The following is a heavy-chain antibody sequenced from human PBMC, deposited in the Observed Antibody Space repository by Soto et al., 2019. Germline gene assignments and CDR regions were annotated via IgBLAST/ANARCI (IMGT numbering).Heavy chain of an antibody. J-gene: IGHJ6*02. CDR2: IRYSGTT. V-gene: IGHV4-59*01. CDR1: GGSISSSY. CDR3: ARHSPYYGMDV. Sequence: SETLSLTCTVSGGSISSSYWSWIRQPPGKGLEWIAYIRYSGTTNYNPSLKSRVTISGDTSKNQVSLELTSVTAADTAVYYCARHSPYYGMDVWGQGTTVTVSS.